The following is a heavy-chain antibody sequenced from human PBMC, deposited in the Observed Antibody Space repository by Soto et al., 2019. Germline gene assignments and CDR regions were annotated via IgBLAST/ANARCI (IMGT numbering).Heavy chain of an antibody. Sequence: PGGSLRLSCAASGFTVSSNYMSWVRQAPGKGLEWVSVIYSGGTTYYADSVKGRFTISRDNSKNTLYLQMNSLRAEDTAVYYCARGGYSYDYDYWGQGTLVTVSS. J-gene: IGHJ4*02. V-gene: IGHV3-53*01. CDR2: IYSGGTT. CDR1: GFTVSSNY. D-gene: IGHD5-18*01. CDR3: ARGGYSYDYDY.